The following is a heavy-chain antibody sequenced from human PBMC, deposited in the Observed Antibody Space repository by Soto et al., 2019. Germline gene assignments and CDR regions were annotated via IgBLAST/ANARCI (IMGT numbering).Heavy chain of an antibody. V-gene: IGHV3-33*01. CDR2: IWYDGTKE. D-gene: IGHD1-26*01. J-gene: IGHJ4*02. Sequence: QVQLVESGGGVVHPGRSLRLSCAASGFSFRTYGMHWARQAPGKGLEWVAVIWYDGTKEYYADSVKGRFTISRDNSENTLYLQMNSLRAEDTAVYYCARDASGATEFWGQGTLVTVCS. CDR1: GFSFRTYG. CDR3: ARDASGATEF.